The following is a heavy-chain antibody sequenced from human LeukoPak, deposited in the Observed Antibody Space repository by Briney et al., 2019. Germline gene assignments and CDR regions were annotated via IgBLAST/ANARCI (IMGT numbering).Heavy chain of an antibody. D-gene: IGHD3-10*01. V-gene: IGHV3-15*01. CDR3: TTERDMVRGVIPLYYFNY. CDR2: IKSKTDGGTT. CDR1: GFTFSNAW. J-gene: IGHJ4*02. Sequence: GGSLRLSCAASGFTFSNAWMSWVRQAPGKGLEWVGRIKSKTDGGTTDYAAPVEGRFTISRDDSKTTLYLRMNSLKTEDTAVYYCTTERDMVRGVIPLYYFNYWGQGTLVTVSS.